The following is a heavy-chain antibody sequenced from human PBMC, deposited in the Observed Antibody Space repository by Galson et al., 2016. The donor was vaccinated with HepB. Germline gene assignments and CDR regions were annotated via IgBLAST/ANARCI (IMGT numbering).Heavy chain of an antibody. Sequence: LRLSCAASGFTVSSNYMSWVRQAPGKGLEWVSVIYSGGSTYYADSVKGRFTISRDNSKNTLYLQMNSLRAEDPAVYYCAGESPSDTMVRTGWGQGTLVTVSS. CDR1: GFTVSSNY. CDR2: IYSGGST. V-gene: IGHV3-66*02. J-gene: IGHJ4*02. CDR3: AGESPSDTMVRTG. D-gene: IGHD3-10*01.